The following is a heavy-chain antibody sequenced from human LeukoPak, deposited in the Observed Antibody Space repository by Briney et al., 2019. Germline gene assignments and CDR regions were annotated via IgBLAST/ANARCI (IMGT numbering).Heavy chain of an antibody. J-gene: IGHJ4*02. CDR2: MNPNSGNT. D-gene: IGHD3-22*01. Sequence: ASVKLSCKASGYTFTSYDINWVRQATEQGLEWMGWMNPNSGNTGYAQKFQGRVTMTRNTSISTAYMELSSLRSEDTAVYYCARGLSKAPDYYDSSGYQDYWGQGTLVTVSS. CDR3: ARGLSKAPDYYDSSGYQDY. CDR1: GYTFTSYD. V-gene: IGHV1-8*01.